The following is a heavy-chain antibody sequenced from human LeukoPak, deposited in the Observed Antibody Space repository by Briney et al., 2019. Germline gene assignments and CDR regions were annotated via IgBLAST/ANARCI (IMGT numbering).Heavy chain of an antibody. D-gene: IGHD5-12*01. CDR2: IKQDGSEK. CDR3: ARDSGYDPFDY. J-gene: IGHJ4*02. CDR1: GFTFSSYW. V-gene: IGHV3-7*01. Sequence: GGSLRLSCAASGFTFSSYWMSWVRQAPGKGLEWVANIKQDGSEKYYVDSVKGRFTISRDNAKNSLYLQMNSLRAEDKAVYYCARDSGYDPFDYWGQGTLVTVSS.